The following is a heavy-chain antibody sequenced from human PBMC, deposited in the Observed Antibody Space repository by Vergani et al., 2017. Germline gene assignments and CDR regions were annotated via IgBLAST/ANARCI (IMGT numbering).Heavy chain of an antibody. CDR2: IYYSGST. CDR1: GGSISSYY. V-gene: IGHV4-59*12. Sequence: QVQLQESGPGLVKPSETLSLTCTVSGGSISSYYWSWIRQPPGKGLEWIGSIYYSGSTYYNPSLKSRVTISVDTSKNQFSLKLSSVTAADTAVYYCARDQRSDAFDIWGQGTMVTVSS. J-gene: IGHJ3*02. CDR3: ARDQRSDAFDI.